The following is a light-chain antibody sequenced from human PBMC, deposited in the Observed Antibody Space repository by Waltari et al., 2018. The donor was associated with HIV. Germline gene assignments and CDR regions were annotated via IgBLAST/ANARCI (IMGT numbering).Light chain of an antibody. CDR1: SSNIGAGSA. CDR2: ANS. Sequence: QSVLKQPPSVSGAPGQRVAISCTGTSSNIGAGSAVPWYQQLPGTVPKLLIYANSSRPSGVPDRFSGINSGTSATLAITGLQTEDEADYYCQSYDSGLSGLVFGGGTKLTVL. CDR3: QSYDSGLSGLV. J-gene: IGLJ3*02. V-gene: IGLV1-40*01.